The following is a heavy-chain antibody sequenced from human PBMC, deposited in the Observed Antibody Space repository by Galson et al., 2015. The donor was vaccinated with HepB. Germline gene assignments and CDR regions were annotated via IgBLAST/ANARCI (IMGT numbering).Heavy chain of an antibody. Sequence: SVKVSCKVSGYSLTELSMHWVRQAPGRGLEWMGGFDPGDAEKIYAQRFQGRVTVTEDTSTDTVYMDLNSLTSEDTAVYYCATHYGDFYSPRHFDLWGRGTLVTVSS. CDR2: FDPGDAEK. J-gene: IGHJ2*01. D-gene: IGHD4-17*01. V-gene: IGHV1-24*01. CDR1: GYSLTELS. CDR3: ATHYGDFYSPRHFDL.